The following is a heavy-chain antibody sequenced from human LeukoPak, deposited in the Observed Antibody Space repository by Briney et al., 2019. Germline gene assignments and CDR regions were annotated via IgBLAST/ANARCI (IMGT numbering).Heavy chain of an antibody. CDR2: ISGGGGST. D-gene: IGHD2-2*01. Sequence: GGSLRLSCAASGFTFSSYAMSWVRQAPGKGLEWVSAISGGGGSTYYADSVKGRFTISRDNSKNTLYLQMNSLRAEDTAVYYCARGVPDAIGYFQHWGQGTLVTVSS. CDR3: ARGVPDAIGYFQH. V-gene: IGHV3-23*01. CDR1: GFTFSSYA. J-gene: IGHJ1*01.